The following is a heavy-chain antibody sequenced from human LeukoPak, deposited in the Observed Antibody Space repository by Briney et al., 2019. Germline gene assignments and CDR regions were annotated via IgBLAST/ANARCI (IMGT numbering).Heavy chain of an antibody. Sequence: GGSLRLSCAASGFTFSTFAMIWVRQPPGKGLEWVSVIYSGGSTYYADSVKGRFTISRDNSKNTLYLQMNSLRAEDTAVYYCARVNYYGSGSYLSWGQGTLVTVSS. CDR1: GFTFSTFA. CDR3: ARVNYYGSGSYLS. D-gene: IGHD3-10*01. V-gene: IGHV3-53*01. CDR2: IYSGGST. J-gene: IGHJ4*02.